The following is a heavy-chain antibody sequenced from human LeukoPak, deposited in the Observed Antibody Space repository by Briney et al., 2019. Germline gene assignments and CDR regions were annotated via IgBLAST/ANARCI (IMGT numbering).Heavy chain of an antibody. CDR1: GGSISSYY. D-gene: IGHD3-22*01. Sequence: SETLSLTCTVSGGSISSYYWSWIRQPPGKGLEWIGYIYYSGSTNYNPSLKSRVTISVDTSKNQFSLKLSSVTAADTAVYYCARQRYYYDSSGYQNDAFDIWGQGTMVTVSS. V-gene: IGHV4-59*08. CDR3: ARQRYYYDSSGYQNDAFDI. J-gene: IGHJ3*02. CDR2: IYYSGST.